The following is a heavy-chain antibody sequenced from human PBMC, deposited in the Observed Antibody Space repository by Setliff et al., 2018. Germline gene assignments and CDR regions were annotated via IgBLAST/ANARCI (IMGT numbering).Heavy chain of an antibody. V-gene: IGHV4-59*02. CDR2: ISNTGTT. CDR3: VRGPHRSDYDFWSGYSPSYDYYMDV. Sequence: PSETLSLTCSVSGGSVSRHYWSWMRQTPEKGLTWIGYISNTGTTNYNPSLRSRVTISIDTSKNQFSLEVKSVTAADTAVYYCVRGPHRSDYDFWSGYSPSYDYYMDVWGKGTAVTSP. J-gene: IGHJ6*03. D-gene: IGHD3-3*01. CDR1: GGSVSRHY.